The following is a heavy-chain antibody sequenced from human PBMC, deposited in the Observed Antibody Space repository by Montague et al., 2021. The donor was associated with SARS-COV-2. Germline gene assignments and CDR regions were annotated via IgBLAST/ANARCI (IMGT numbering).Heavy chain of an antibody. CDR3: AADPEVQKHRLAHFDY. CDR1: GLSFSDYD. D-gene: IGHD6-25*01. Sequence: SLRLSCAASGLSFSDYDMNWVRQAPGKGLEWVSSISATGSYIYYGDSVKGRFAISRDNAKKSLYLQMDSLRAEDTAAYYCAADPEVQKHRLAHFDYWGQGTLVTVSS. CDR2: ISATGSYI. V-gene: IGHV3-21*01. J-gene: IGHJ4*02.